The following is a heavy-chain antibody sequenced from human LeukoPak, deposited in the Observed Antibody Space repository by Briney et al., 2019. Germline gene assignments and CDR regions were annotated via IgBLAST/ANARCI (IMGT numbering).Heavy chain of an antibody. V-gene: IGHV1-8*01. CDR3: ARDKYSGSYYGPEGY. J-gene: IGHJ4*02. D-gene: IGHD1-26*01. CDR2: MNPNSGNT. Sequence: ASVKVSCKASGYTFTSYDINWVRQATGQGLEWMGWMNPNSGNTGYAQKFQGRVTMTRDTSTSTVYMELSSLRSEDTAVYYCARDKYSGSYYGPEGYWGQGTLVTVSS. CDR1: GYTFTSYD.